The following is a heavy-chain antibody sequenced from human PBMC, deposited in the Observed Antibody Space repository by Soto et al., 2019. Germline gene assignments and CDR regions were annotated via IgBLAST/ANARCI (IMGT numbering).Heavy chain of an antibody. CDR3: ARGFTHATVTSLSYFDY. CDR2: IYSSGST. CDR1: GGSISSSSYY. Sequence: SETLSLTCTVSGGSISSSSYYWGWIRQAPGKGLEWIGSIYSSGSTYYNPSLKSRVTISVDTSNNQSSLKLSSVTAADTAVYYCARGFTHATVTSLSYFDYWGQGTLVTVYS. J-gene: IGHJ4*02. D-gene: IGHD4-17*01. V-gene: IGHV4-39*07.